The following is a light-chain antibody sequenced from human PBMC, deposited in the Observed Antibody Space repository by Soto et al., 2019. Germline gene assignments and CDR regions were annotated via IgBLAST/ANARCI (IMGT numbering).Light chain of an antibody. J-gene: IGLJ1*01. CDR2: LEGSGSY. Sequence: QPVLTQSSSASASLGSSVKLTCTLSSGHSTYIIAWHQQQPGKAPRYLMKLEGSGSYNKGSGVPDRFSGSSSGADRYLTISNLQFEDEADYYCETWVSNTYVVGTGTTLTVL. CDR1: SGHSTYI. V-gene: IGLV4-60*02. CDR3: ETWVSNTYV.